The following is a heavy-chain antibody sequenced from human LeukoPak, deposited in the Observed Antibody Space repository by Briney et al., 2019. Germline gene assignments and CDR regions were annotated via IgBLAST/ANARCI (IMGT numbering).Heavy chain of an antibody. CDR1: GYTFTSYD. D-gene: IGHD6-13*01. J-gene: IGHJ3*02. V-gene: IGHV1-2*02. CDR3: AREWSLVPAFDI. Sequence: ASVKVSCKASGYTFTSYDINWVRQATGQGLEWMGWINPNSGGTNYAQKFQGRVTMTRDTSTSTAYMELSRLRSDDTAVYYCAREWSLVPAFDIWGQGTMVTVSS. CDR2: INPNSGGT.